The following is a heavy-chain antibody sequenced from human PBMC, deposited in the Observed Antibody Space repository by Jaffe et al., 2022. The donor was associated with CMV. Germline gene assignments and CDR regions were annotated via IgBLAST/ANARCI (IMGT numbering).Heavy chain of an antibody. V-gene: IGHV1-69*01. J-gene: IGHJ5*02. Sequence: QVQLVQSGAEVKKPGSSVKVSCKASGGTFDSYAFSWVRQAPGQGLEWMGGIIPLFRKVTYGQKFQDRLTLTADESTSTAYMELSDLRSDDTAVYYCARGRTGTEFDPWGQGTLVTVSS. CDR2: IIPLFRKV. CDR1: GGTFDSYA. D-gene: IGHD1-1*01. CDR3: ARGRTGTEFDP.